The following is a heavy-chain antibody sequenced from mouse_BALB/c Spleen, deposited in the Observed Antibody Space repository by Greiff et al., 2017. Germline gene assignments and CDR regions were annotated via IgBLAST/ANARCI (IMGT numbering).Heavy chain of an antibody. CDR3: ARESYYGNYEVAY. V-gene: IGHV7-3*02. D-gene: IGHD2-10*01. CDR1: GFTFTDYY. J-gene: IGHJ3*01. Sequence: EVHLVESGGGLVQPGGSLRLSCATSGFTFTDYYMSWVRQPPGKALEWLGFIRNKANGYTTEYSASVKGRFTISRDNSQSILYLQMNTLRAEDSATYYCARESYYGNYEVAYWGQGTLVTVSA. CDR2: IRNKANGYTT.